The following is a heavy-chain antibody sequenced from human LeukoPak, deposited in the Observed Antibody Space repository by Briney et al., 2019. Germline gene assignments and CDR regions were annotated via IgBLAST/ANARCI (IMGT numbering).Heavy chain of an antibody. CDR2: ISSSGSTI. Sequence: GGSLRLSCAASGFTFSDYYMSWIRQAPGKGLEWVSYISSSGSTIYYADSVKGRFTISRDNAKNSLYLQMNSLRAEDTAVYYCARDPSWGASNWFDPWGQGTLVTVSS. J-gene: IGHJ5*02. CDR1: GFTFSDYY. V-gene: IGHV3-11*01. CDR3: ARDPSWGASNWFDP. D-gene: IGHD7-27*01.